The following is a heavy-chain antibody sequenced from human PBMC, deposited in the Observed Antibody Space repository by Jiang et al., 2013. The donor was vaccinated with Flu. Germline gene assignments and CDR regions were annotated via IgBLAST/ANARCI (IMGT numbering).Heavy chain of an antibody. Sequence: SGAEVKKPGASVKVSCKASGYTFTSYAMHWVRQAPGQRLEWMGWINAGNGNTRYSQKLQGRVIITRDTSASTAYMDLSSLRSEDTAVYYCARSLSAVGSYETAFDYWGQGTLVTVSS. CDR1: GYTFTSYA. D-gene: IGHD6-25*01. CDR2: INAGNGNT. V-gene: IGHV1-3*01. CDR3: ARSLSAVGSYETAFDY. J-gene: IGHJ4*02.